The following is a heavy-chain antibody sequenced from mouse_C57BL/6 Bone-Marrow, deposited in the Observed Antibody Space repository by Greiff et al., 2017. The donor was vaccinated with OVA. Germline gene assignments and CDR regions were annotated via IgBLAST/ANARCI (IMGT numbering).Heavy chain of an antibody. CDR1: GYTFTNYW. CDR2: IYPGGGYT. V-gene: IGHV1-63*01. J-gene: IGHJ2*01. CDR3: ATGTLPFDY. Sequence: QVQLKESGAELVRPGTSVKMSCKASGYTFTNYWIGWAKQRPGHGLEWIGDIYPGGGYTKYNEKFKGKATLTADKSSSTAYMQFSSLTSEDSAIYYCATGTLPFDYWGQGTTLTVSS. D-gene: IGHD4-1*01.